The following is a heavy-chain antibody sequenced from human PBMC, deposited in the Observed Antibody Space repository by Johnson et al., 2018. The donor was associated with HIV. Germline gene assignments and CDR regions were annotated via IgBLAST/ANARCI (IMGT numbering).Heavy chain of an antibody. CDR3: ARDEEVMYAMGAFDI. CDR2: LSYKGGIK. V-gene: IGHV3-30*03. Sequence: QVQLVESGGAVFRPGGSLRLSGQAPGFTSGGMAWHWFRRAQGKGLRGGPVLSYKGGIKYYEASGKARFPISRDNSKNTLYLQMNSLRAEDTAVYYCARDEEVMYAMGAFDIWGQGTMLTVSS. J-gene: IGHJ3*02. CDR1: GFTSGGMA. D-gene: IGHD2-8*02.